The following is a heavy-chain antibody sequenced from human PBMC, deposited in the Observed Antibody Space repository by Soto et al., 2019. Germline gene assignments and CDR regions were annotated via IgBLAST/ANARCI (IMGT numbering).Heavy chain of an antibody. CDR3: ARDMGAAAGREYYFDY. CDR2: IYHSGST. Sequence: QVQLQESGPGLVKPSGTLSLTCAVSGGSISSSNWWSWVRQPPGKGLEWIGEIYHSGSTNYNPSLTSRVTISVDKSQNQFSLKLSSVTAAVTAVYYCARDMGAAAGREYYFDYWGQGTLVTVSS. V-gene: IGHV4-4*02. CDR1: GGSISSSNW. D-gene: IGHD6-13*01. J-gene: IGHJ4*02.